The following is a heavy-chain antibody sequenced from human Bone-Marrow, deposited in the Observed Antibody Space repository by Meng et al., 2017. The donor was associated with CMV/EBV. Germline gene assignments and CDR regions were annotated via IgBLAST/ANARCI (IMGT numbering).Heavy chain of an antibody. Sequence: GGSLSSSNWWNWVRQPPGKGLEWIGEIYHSGSTNYNPSLKSRVTISVDKSKNQFSLKLNSVTAADTAVYYCARVNVLRFLEWHYFDYWGQGTLVTVSS. J-gene: IGHJ4*02. CDR2: IYHSGST. CDR1: GGSLSSSNW. CDR3: ARVNVLRFLEWHYFDY. V-gene: IGHV4-4*02. D-gene: IGHD3-3*01.